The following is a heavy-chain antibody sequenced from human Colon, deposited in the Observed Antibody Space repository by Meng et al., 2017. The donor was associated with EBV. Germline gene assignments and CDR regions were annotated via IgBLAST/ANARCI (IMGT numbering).Heavy chain of an antibody. J-gene: IGHJ5*02. V-gene: IGHV4-4*02. CDR3: ARDGGVTHIP. CDR2: IYHNGQT. Sequence: VPRQGSGAGLVKPSGTLSLTCAFSGTSISTSNWWSWIRQSPGEGLEWIGAIYHNGQTNYNPSLKSRVSMSVDESKNEFSLNLKSVTAADTAVYYCARDGGVTHIPWGQGVLVTVSS. CDR1: GTSISTSNW. D-gene: IGHD2-8*02.